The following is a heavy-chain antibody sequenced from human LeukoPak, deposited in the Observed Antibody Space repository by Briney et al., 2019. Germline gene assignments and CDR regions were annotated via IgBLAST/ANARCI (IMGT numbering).Heavy chain of an antibody. CDR2: VHHSGIT. D-gene: IGHD3-16*02. J-gene: IGHJ3*02. Sequence: SETLSLTCAVYGGSFTTYYWTWIRQPPGKGLEWIGKVHHSGITNYKPSLGSRVTISLDTSKNQFSLKLSSVTAADTAVYYCARVGGTYDYIWGSYRYNSAFDIWGQGTMVTVSS. V-gene: IGHV4-34*01. CDR1: GGSFTTYY. CDR3: ARVGGTYDYIWGSYRYNSAFDI.